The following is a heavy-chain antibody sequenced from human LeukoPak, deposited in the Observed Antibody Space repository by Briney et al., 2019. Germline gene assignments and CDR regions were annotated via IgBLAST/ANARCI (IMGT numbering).Heavy chain of an antibody. J-gene: IGHJ6*03. CDR3: ARDSRTGGYCSSTSCYRGYYYYYMDV. V-gene: IGHV4-61*02. CDR2: IYTSGST. Sequence: SETLSLTCTVSGGSISSGSNYWSWIRQPAGKGLEWIGRIYTSGSTNYNPSLKSRVTISVDTSKNQFSLKLSSVTAADTAVYYCARDSRTGGYCSSTSCYRGYYYYYMDVWGKGTTVTVSS. CDR1: GGSISSGSNY. D-gene: IGHD2-2*02.